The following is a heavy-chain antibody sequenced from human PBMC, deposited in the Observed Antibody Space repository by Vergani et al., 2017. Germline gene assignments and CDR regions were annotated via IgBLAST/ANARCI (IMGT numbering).Heavy chain of an antibody. CDR2: INPSGGST. J-gene: IGHJ4*02. CDR1: GYTFTSYY. CDR3: TRGWYYDSIAYWAY. D-gene: IGHD3-22*01. Sequence: QVQLVQSGAEVKKPGASVKVSCKASGYTFTSYYMHWVRQAPGQGLEWMGIINPSGGSTSYAQKFQGRVTMTRDTSKNQFSLKLSSVTAADTAVYYCTRGWYYDSIAYWAYWGQGTLVTVSS. V-gene: IGHV1-46*03.